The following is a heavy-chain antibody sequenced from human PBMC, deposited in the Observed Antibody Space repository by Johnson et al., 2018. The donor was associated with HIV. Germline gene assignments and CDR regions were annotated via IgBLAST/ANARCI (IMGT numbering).Heavy chain of an antibody. Sequence: VQLVESGGGLVQPGGSLRLSCAASGFTFSSYAMHWVRQAPGKGLEWVSVIYSGGSTYYADPVKGRFTISRDNSKNTLYLQMNSLRAEDTAVYYCARVEGSDAFDIWGQGTMVTVSS. CDR1: GFTFSSYA. J-gene: IGHJ3*02. CDR3: ARVEGSDAFDI. D-gene: IGHD1-1*01. CDR2: IYSGGST. V-gene: IGHV3-66*01.